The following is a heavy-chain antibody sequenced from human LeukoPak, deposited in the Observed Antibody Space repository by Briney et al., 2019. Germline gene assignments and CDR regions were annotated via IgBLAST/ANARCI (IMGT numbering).Heavy chain of an antibody. D-gene: IGHD6-19*01. J-gene: IGHJ4*02. CDR1: GGSVSSGSYY. Sequence: PSETLSLTCTVSGGSVSSGSYYWSWIRQPPGKGLEWIGYIHYSGSTNYNPSLKSRVTISVDTSKNQFSLKLSSVTAADTAVYYCARLSIAVAGTEPFDYWGQGTLVTVSS. CDR3: ARLSIAVAGTEPFDY. V-gene: IGHV4-61*01. CDR2: IHYSGST.